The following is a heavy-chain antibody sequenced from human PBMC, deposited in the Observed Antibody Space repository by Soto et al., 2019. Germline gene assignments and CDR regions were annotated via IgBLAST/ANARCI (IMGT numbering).Heavy chain of an antibody. V-gene: IGHV4-59*01. Sequence: SETLSLTCTVSGGSISSYYWSWIRQPPGKGLEWIGYIYYSGSTNYNPSLKSRVTISVDTSKNQFSLKLSSVTAADTAVYYCARGGGHENPYFDYWGQGTLVTVSS. D-gene: IGHD5-12*01. J-gene: IGHJ4*02. CDR3: ARGGGHENPYFDY. CDR1: GGSISSYY. CDR2: IYYSGST.